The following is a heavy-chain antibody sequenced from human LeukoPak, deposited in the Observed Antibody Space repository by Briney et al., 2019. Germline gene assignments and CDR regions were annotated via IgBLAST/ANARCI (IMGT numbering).Heavy chain of an antibody. J-gene: IGHJ6*03. CDR2: INQDGREK. V-gene: IGHV3-7*01. CDR3: ARIGYSYGPLGYYYYMDV. CDR1: GFTFTSYL. Sequence: GGSLRLSCAASGFTFTSYLMSWVRQAPGEGLEWVANINQDGREKYYVDSVKGRFTIARDNAKNSLYLQMNSLRAEDTAVYYCARIGYSYGPLGYYYYMDVWGKGTTVTISS. D-gene: IGHD5-18*01.